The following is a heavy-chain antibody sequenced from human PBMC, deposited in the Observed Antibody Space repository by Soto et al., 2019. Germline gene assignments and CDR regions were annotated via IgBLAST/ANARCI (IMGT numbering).Heavy chain of an antibody. D-gene: IGHD5-18*01. Sequence: GGSLRLSCAASGFTFSSYAMHWVRQAPGKGLEWVAVISYDGSNKYYADSVKGRFTISRDNSKNTLYLQMNSLRAEDTAVYYCARVQGGYSPYWYYFDYWGQGTLVTVSS. CDR2: ISYDGSNK. V-gene: IGHV3-30-3*01. CDR3: ARVQGGYSPYWYYFDY. CDR1: GFTFSSYA. J-gene: IGHJ4*02.